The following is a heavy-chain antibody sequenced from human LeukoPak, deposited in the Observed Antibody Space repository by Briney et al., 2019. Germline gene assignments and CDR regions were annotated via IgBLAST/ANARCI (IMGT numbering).Heavy chain of an antibody. J-gene: IGHJ6*04. Sequence: PGRSLRLSCTASGFTFCDYAMSWVRQAPGKGLEWLGFIRSKAYGGTTEYAASVKGRFTISRDDSKSIAYLQMNSLKTEDTAVYYCTRDVVRSRYYYGSGSYSDYYYYGMDVWGKGTTVTVSS. CDR2: IRSKAYGGTT. CDR1: GFTFCDYA. CDR3: TRDVVRSRYYYGSGSYSDYYYYGMDV. D-gene: IGHD3-10*01. V-gene: IGHV3-49*04.